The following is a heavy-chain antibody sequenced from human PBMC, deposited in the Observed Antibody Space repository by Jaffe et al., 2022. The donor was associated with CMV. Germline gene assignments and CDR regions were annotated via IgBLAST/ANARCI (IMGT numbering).Heavy chain of an antibody. CDR1: GFTFSSYS. V-gene: IGHV3-21*01. CDR3: ASPLLAYCGGDCYSKTDAFDI. D-gene: IGHD2-21*02. J-gene: IGHJ3*02. CDR2: ISSSSSYI. Sequence: EVQLVESGGGLVKPGGSLRLSCAASGFTFSSYSMNWVRQAPGKGLEWVSSISSSSSYIYYADSVKGRFTISRDNAKNSLYLQMNSLRAEDTAVYYCASPLLAYCGGDCYSKTDAFDIWGQGTMVTVSS.